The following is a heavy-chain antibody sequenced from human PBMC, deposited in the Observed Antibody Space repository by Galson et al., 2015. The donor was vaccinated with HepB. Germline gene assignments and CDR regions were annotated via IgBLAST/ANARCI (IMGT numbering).Heavy chain of an antibody. Sequence: SLRLSCAASGFTFSSYAMHWVRQAPGKGLEWVAVISYDGSNKYYADSVKGRFTISRDNSENTLYLQMNSLRAEDTAVYYCARDQDWGSYWYFDLWGRGTLVTVSS. V-gene: IGHV3-30*04. CDR3: ARDQDWGSYWYFDL. D-gene: IGHD7-27*01. J-gene: IGHJ2*01. CDR1: GFTFSSYA. CDR2: ISYDGSNK.